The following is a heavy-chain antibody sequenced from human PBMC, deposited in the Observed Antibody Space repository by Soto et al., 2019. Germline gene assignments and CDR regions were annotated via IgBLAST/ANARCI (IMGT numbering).Heavy chain of an antibody. Sequence: GGSLRHSCAGSGFTFGTYIMNWVRQAAGKGLEWIAYISYDSDTIQYADSVKGRFTISRDNAKNSLYLQMNSLRDEDTAVYYCARLYYDYVWGQGTTVTVSS. V-gene: IGHV3-48*02. CDR1: GFTFGTYI. J-gene: IGHJ6*02. CDR2: ISYDSDTI. D-gene: IGHD3-3*01. CDR3: ARLYYDYV.